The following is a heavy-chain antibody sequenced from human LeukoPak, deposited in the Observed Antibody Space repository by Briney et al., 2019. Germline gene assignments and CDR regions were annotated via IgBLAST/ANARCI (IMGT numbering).Heavy chain of an antibody. CDR2: INHSGST. V-gene: IGHV4-34*01. J-gene: IGHJ5*02. Sequence: SETLSLTCAVYGGSFSGCYWSWIRQPPGKGLEWIGEINHSGSTNYNPSLKSRVTISVDTSKNQFSLKLSSVTAADTAVYYCARGAILDPWGQGTLVTVSS. CDR1: GGSFSGCY. D-gene: IGHD3-9*01. CDR3: ARGAILDP.